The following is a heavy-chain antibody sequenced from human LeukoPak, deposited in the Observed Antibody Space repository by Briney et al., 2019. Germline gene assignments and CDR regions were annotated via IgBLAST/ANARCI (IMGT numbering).Heavy chain of an antibody. Sequence: ASVKVSCKASGGTFSSYAISWVRQAPGQGLEWMGGIIPIFGTANYAQKFQGRVTITTDESTSTAYMELSSLRSEDTAVYYCARTPKSETYYYDSSGYSPFDYWAREPWSPSPQ. CDR2: IIPIFGTA. CDR3: ARTPKSETYYYDSSGYSPFDY. D-gene: IGHD3-22*01. CDR1: GGTFSSYA. V-gene: IGHV1-69*05. J-gene: IGHJ4*02.